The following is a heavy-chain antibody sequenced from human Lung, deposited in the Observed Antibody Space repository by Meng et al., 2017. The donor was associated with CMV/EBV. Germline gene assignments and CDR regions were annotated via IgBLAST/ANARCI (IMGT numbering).Heavy chain of an antibody. J-gene: IGHJ4*02. D-gene: IGHD2-15*01. CDR2: INTNTGNP. CDR1: GYTFTTYA. CDR3: ARGWGPIPVAAIDY. Sequence: ASGYTFTTYAMNWVRQAPGQGLEWMGWINTNTGNPTYAQGFTGRFVFSLDTSVSTAYLQISSLKAEDTAVYYCARGWGPIPVAAIDYWGQGTLVTVSS. V-gene: IGHV7-4-1*02.